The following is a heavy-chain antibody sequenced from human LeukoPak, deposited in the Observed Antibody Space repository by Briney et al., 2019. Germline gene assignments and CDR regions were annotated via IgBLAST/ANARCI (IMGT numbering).Heavy chain of an antibody. CDR1: GFTFSSYA. D-gene: IGHD6-13*01. Sequence: GGSLRLSCAASGFTFSSYAMSWVRQAPGKGLEWVSTISGSGGTTDYADSVKGRFTISRGNSKNTLYLQMNSLRAEDTAVYYCAKAYSISWSGFDYWGQGTLVTVSS. V-gene: IGHV3-23*01. CDR2: ISGSGGTT. J-gene: IGHJ4*02. CDR3: AKAYSISWSGFDY.